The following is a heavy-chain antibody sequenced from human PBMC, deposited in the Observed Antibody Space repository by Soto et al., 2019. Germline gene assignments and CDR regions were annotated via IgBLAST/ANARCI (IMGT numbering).Heavy chain of an antibody. CDR1: GYPFTSFG. CDR3: ARKGVTSSWYGGGHDY. V-gene: IGHV1-18*04. D-gene: IGHD6-13*01. CDR2: IRPYNGDT. J-gene: IGHJ4*02. Sequence: QVQLVQSGAEVKQPGASVKVSCKASGYPFTSFGISWVRQAPGQGLEWMGWIRPYNGDTNSAQNLQGRVTMTTDTSKSTAYMELRSLRSDDTAVYYCARKGVTSSWYGGGHDYWAQGTLVTVSS.